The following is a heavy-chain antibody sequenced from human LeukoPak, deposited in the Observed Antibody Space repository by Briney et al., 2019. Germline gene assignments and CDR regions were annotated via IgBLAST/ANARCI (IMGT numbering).Heavy chain of an antibody. Sequence: GSLRLSCAASGFTFSSFSMNWVRQAPGKGLEWVSYIRSSGSGTDYTGSVKGRFTISRDNAKNSLYLQMNSLRAEDTAVYYCAKTMVRGVIRGPNDAFDIWGQGTMVTVSS. CDR3: AKTMVRGVIRGPNDAFDI. CDR2: IRSSGSGT. V-gene: IGHV3-48*04. CDR1: GFTFSSFS. J-gene: IGHJ3*02. D-gene: IGHD3-10*01.